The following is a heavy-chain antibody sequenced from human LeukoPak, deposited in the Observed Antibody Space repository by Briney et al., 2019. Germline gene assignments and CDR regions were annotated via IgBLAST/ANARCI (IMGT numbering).Heavy chain of an antibody. Sequence: GGSLRLSCAASGITFSSYAMHWVRQAPGKGLEWVAFISFDGSSKFYADSVKGRYTITRDNSKNTLYLQMNSLRAEDTAVYYCARDVTTTGYNRFDPWGQGTLVTVSS. CDR2: ISFDGSSK. J-gene: IGHJ5*02. V-gene: IGHV3-30-3*01. D-gene: IGHD4-11*01. CDR3: ARDVTTTGYNRFDP. CDR1: GITFSSYA.